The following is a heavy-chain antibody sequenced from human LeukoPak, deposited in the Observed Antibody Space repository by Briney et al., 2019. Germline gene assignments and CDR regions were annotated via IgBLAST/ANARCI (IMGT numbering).Heavy chain of an antibody. CDR3: ARDTYSSSWYSYYYGMDV. J-gene: IGHJ6*04. Sequence: PGGSLRLSCAASGFTFSSYAMHWVRQAPGKGLEWVAVISYDGSNKYYADSAKGRFTISRDNSKNTLYLQMNSLRAEDTAVYYCARDTYSSSWYSYYYGMDVWGKGTTVTVSS. D-gene: IGHD6-13*01. CDR1: GFTFSSYA. V-gene: IGHV3-30*04. CDR2: ISYDGSNK.